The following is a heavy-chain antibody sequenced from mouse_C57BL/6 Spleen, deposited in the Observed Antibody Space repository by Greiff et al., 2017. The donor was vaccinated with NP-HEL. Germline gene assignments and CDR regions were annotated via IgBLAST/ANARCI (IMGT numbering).Heavy chain of an antibody. CDR2: FYPGSGSI. Sequence: VQLQQSGAELVKPGASVKLSCKASGYTFTEYTIHWVKQRSGQGLEWIGWFYPGSGSIKYNEKFKDKATLTADKSSSTVYMELSRLTSEDSAVYFCARHEGLDYYGREDWYFDVWGTGTTVTVSS. D-gene: IGHD1-1*01. CDR3: ARHEGLDYYGREDWYFDV. J-gene: IGHJ1*03. CDR1: GYTFTEYT. V-gene: IGHV1-62-2*01.